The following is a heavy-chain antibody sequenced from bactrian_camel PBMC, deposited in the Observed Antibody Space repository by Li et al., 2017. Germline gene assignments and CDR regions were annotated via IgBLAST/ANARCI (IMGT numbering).Heavy chain of an antibody. D-gene: IGHD2*01. CDR1: NYKYNTAS. CDR2: VNTDGTA. J-gene: IGHJ4*01. V-gene: IGHV3S53*01. Sequence: HVQLVESGGGSVQPGGSLTLSCATSNYKYNTASIAWFRQAPGKDREGVAWVNTDGTAKYVDSVKDRFTISRDNANYTVYLQMNNLKPEDTAMYYCAADPPLGKIFWAWRPVLNYQGQGTQVTVS.